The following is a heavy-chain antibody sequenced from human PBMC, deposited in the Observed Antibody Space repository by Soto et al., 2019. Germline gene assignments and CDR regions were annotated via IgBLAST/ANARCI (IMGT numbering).Heavy chain of an antibody. D-gene: IGHD4-17*01. CDR1: GFTFSSYG. CDR2: IWYDGSNK. Sequence: QVQLVESGGGVVQPGGSLRLSCAASGFTFSSYGMHWVRQAPGKGLEWVAVIWYDGSNKYYADSVKGRFTISRDNSKNTLYLQMNSLRAEDTAVYYCARVSDYGDVGDYWGQGTLVTVSS. CDR3: ARVSDYGDVGDY. V-gene: IGHV3-33*01. J-gene: IGHJ4*02.